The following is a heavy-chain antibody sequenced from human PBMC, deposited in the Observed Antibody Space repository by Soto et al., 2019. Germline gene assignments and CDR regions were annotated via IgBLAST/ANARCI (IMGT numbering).Heavy chain of an antibody. CDR1: GGSISSGGYY. CDR3: ARDCSDYDILTGYSEVVNWFDR. V-gene: IGHV4-31*03. D-gene: IGHD3-9*01. Sequence: SETLSLTCTVSGGSISSGGYYWSWIRQHPGKGLEWIGYIYYSGSTYYNPSLKSRVTISVDTSKNQFSLKLSSVTAADTSVYYCARDCSDYDILTGYSEVVNWFDRWGQGTLVTVSS. J-gene: IGHJ5*02. CDR2: IYYSGST.